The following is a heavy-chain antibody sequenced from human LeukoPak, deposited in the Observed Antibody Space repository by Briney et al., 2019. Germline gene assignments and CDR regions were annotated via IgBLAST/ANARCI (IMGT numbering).Heavy chain of an antibody. CDR2: IRYDGSNK. CDR1: GFTFSSYG. Sequence: PGGSLRLSCAASGFTFSSYGMHWVRQAPGKGLEWVAFIRYDGSNKYYADSVKGRFTISRDNSKNTLYLQMNSLRAEDTAVYYCAKDRVVAGTTGAFGIWGQGTMVTVSS. J-gene: IGHJ3*02. V-gene: IGHV3-30*02. CDR3: AKDRVVAGTTGAFGI. D-gene: IGHD6-19*01.